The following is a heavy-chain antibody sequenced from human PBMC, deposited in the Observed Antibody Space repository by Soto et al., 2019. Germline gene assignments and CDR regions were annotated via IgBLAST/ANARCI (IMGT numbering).Heavy chain of an antibody. CDR3: ARSSGGNFGIIIEGSNWFDP. D-gene: IGHD3-3*01. CDR1: GETFTRYY. V-gene: IGHV1-46*01. CDR2: INPHGGST. J-gene: IGHJ5*02. Sequence: ASVKVSCKAPGETFTRYYLNWVRQAPGQGLEWMGVINPHGGSTKYAQKFQGRITMTRDTSRSTVYMELSSLRSDDTAIYYCARSSGGNFGIIIEGSNWFDPWGQGTLVTVSS.